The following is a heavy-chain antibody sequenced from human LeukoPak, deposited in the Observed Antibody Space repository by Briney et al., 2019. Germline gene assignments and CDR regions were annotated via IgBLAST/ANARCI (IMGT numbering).Heavy chain of an antibody. Sequence: GGSLRLSCAASGFTFRSYSMHWVRQAPGKGLEWLSFISTSSRTIYYADSVKGRFTISRDNAKSSLYLQMNSLRDEDTAVYYCAKTTVVTGYWYFDLWGRGTLVTVSS. V-gene: IGHV3-48*02. D-gene: IGHD4-23*01. CDR2: ISTSSRTI. CDR3: AKTTVVTGYWYFDL. J-gene: IGHJ2*01. CDR1: GFTFRSYS.